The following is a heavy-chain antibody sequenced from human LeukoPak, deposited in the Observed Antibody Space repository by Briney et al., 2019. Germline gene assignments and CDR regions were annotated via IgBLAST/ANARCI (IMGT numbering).Heavy chain of an antibody. CDR3: ARDGSSDYFDY. D-gene: IGHD2-2*03. CDR1: GFTFSSYS. Sequence: GGSLRLSCAASGFTFSSYSMNWVRQAPGKGLEWVSYISSSSSTIYYAGSVKGRITISRDNAKNSLYLQMNSLRAEDTAVYYCARDGSSDYFDYWGQGTLVTVSS. CDR2: ISSSSSTI. J-gene: IGHJ4*02. V-gene: IGHV3-48*01.